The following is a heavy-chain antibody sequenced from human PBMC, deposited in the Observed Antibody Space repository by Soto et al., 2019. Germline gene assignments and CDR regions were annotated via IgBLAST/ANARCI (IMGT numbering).Heavy chain of an antibody. CDR1: GYTFTGYA. Sequence: GASVKVSCKASGYTFTGYAMHWVRQAPGQRLEWMGWINAGNGNTKYSQKFQGRVTITRDTSASTANMELSSLRSEDTAVYYCARGLGLYYFDYWGQGTLVTVSS. J-gene: IGHJ4*02. V-gene: IGHV1-3*01. D-gene: IGHD1-26*01. CDR3: ARGLGLYYFDY. CDR2: INAGNGNT.